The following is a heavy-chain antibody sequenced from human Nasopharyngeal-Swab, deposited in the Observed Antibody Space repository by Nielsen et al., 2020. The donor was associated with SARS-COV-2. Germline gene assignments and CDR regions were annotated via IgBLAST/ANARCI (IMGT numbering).Heavy chain of an antibody. Sequence: GSLRLSCAASGFTFSSYGMHWVRQAPGKGLGWVAVIWYDGSNKYYADSVKGRFTISRDNSKNTLYLQMNSLRAEDTAVYYCARDLMYGSGSRMDVWGQGTTVTVSS. CDR3: ARDLMYGSGSRMDV. CDR1: GFTFSSYG. CDR2: IWYDGSNK. J-gene: IGHJ6*02. V-gene: IGHV3-33*01. D-gene: IGHD3-10*01.